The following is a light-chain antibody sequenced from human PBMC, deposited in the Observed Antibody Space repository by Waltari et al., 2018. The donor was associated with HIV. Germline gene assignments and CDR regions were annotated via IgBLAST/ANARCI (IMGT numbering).Light chain of an antibody. V-gene: IGKV3-20*01. CDR3: QQYGSSPDS. CDR2: SPS. CDR1: QGVSSMY. J-gene: IGKJ2*03. Sequence: ELVLTQSPGTLSLPSGERATLSCRASQGVSSMYLAWYQQKPGQAPRLLIYSPSRRATRIPDRFSGSGSETDFTLTICRLEPEDCAVYYCQQYGSSPDSFGHGTKLEIK.